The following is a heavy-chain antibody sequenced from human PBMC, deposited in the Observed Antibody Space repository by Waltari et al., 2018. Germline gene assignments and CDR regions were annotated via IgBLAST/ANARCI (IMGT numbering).Heavy chain of an antibody. CDR3: ARDFSQLEDLWFRSGQDAFDI. V-gene: IGHV3-74*01. J-gene: IGHJ3*02. CDR2: INSDGSST. D-gene: IGHD3-10*01. CDR1: GFTFSSYW. Sequence: VQPGGSLRLSCAASGFTFSSYWMHWVRQAPGKGLVWVSRINSDGSSTSYADSVKGRFTISRDNAKNTLYLQMNSLRAEDTAVYYCARDFSQLEDLWFRSGQDAFDIWGQGTMVTVSS.